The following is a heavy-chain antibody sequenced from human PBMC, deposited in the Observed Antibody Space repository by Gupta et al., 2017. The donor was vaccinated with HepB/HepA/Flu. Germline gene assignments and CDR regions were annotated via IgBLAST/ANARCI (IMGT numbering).Heavy chain of an antibody. D-gene: IGHD3-22*01. Sequence: EVQLVESGGGLVQPGGSLRLSCAASGFTFSNYEMNWVRQAPGKGLEWVSFISSSGSTIFYADSVKGRFTISRDNAKNSLYLRMNSLRAEDTAVYYCAMFGGGDSSAYYTQPPYYFDYWGQGTLVTVSS. V-gene: IGHV3-48*03. CDR2: ISSSGSTI. CDR1: GFTFSNYE. J-gene: IGHJ4*02. CDR3: AMFGGGDSSAYYTQPPYYFDY.